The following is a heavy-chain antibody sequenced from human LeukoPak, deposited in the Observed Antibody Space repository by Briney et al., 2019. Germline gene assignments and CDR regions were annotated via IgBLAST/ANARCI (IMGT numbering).Heavy chain of an antibody. J-gene: IGHJ4*02. CDR2: FYSDGTT. Sequence: GGSLRLSCAASGFTFSSYEMNWVRQAPGKGLEWVSVFYSDGTTYYADSVKGRFTISRDNSKNTLSLQMDSLRAEDTAVYYCARRAGAYSHPYDYWGQGTLVTVSS. CDR3: ARRAGAYSHPYDY. CDR1: GFTFSSYE. V-gene: IGHV3-53*01. D-gene: IGHD4/OR15-4a*01.